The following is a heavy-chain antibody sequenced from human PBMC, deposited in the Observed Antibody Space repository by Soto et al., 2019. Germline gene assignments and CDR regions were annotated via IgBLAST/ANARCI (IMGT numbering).Heavy chain of an antibody. J-gene: IGHJ6*02. CDR3: AKNGQPPYYYYGMDV. D-gene: IGHD2-8*01. CDR2: ISGYNGDT. CDR1: GYTFSRYG. V-gene: IGHV1-18*01. Sequence: GASLKVSCKASGYTFSRYGISWVRQAPGQGLEWMGWISGYNGDTKYAQKVQGRVTMTIDTSTYTAYMELRSLTSDDTAIYYCAKNGQPPYYYYGMDVWGQGTTVTVSS.